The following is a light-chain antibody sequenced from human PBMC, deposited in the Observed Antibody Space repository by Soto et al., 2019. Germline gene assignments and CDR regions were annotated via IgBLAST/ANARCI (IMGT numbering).Light chain of an antibody. J-gene: IGLJ1*01. CDR1: SSDVGAYNY. Sequence: QLVLTQPASVSGSPGQSITISCTGSSSDVGAYNYVSWYQHLPGKAPELMIYDVSNRPSGVSNRFSGSKSGNTASLTISGLQAEDEADYYCNSWTSSATYVFGTGTKLTVL. V-gene: IGLV2-14*03. CDR2: DVS. CDR3: NSWTSSATYV.